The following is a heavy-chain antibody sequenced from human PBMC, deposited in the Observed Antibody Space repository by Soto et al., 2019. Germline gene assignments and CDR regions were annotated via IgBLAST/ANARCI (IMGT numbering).Heavy chain of an antibody. J-gene: IGHJ6*02. CDR1: GYTFTSYG. Sequence: VASVKVSCKASGYTFTSYGISWVRQAPGQGLEWMGWISAYNGNTNYAQKLQGRVTMTTDTSTSTAYMELRSLRSDDTAVCYCARDLLKKVRYFDWSKMNYYYYGMDVWGQGTTVTVSS. CDR2: ISAYNGNT. CDR3: ARDLLKKVRYFDWSKMNYYYYGMDV. V-gene: IGHV1-18*04. D-gene: IGHD3-9*01.